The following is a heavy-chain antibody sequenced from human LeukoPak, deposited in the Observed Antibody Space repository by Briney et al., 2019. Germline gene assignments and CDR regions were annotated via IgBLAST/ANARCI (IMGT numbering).Heavy chain of an antibody. D-gene: IGHD3-22*01. J-gene: IGHJ4*02. Sequence: ASVKVSCKASSYTFTSYGISWVRQAPGQGLEWMGWISAYNGDTNYVQKFLGRVTMTTDTSTSIAYMELRSLRSDDTAVYYCARGGYYDSSGPYYFDYWGQGTLVTVSS. CDR2: ISAYNGDT. V-gene: IGHV1-18*01. CDR3: ARGGYYDSSGPYYFDY. CDR1: SYTFTSYG.